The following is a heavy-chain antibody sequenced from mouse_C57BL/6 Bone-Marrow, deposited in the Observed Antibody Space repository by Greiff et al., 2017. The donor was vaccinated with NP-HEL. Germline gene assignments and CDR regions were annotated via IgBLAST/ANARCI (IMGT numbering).Heavy chain of an antibody. D-gene: IGHD2-2*01. J-gene: IGHJ2*01. CDR2: IDPANGNT. CDR1: GFNIKNTY. V-gene: IGHV14-3*01. Sequence: EVKLVESVAELVRPGASVKLSCTASGFNIKNTYMHWVKQRPEQGLEWIGRIDPANGNTKYAPKFQGKATITADTSSNTAYLQLSSLTSEDTAIYYCARGYYYGYYFDYWGQGTTLTVSS. CDR3: ARGYYYGYYFDY.